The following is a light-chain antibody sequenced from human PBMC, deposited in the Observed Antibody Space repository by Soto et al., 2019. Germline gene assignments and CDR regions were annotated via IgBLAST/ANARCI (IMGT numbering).Light chain of an antibody. CDR3: CSYVGNYIFV. J-gene: IGLJ1*01. CDR2: GVT. V-gene: IGLV2-11*01. CDR1: SRDVGRFNY. Sequence: QSALTQPRSVSGSPGQSVTISCTGTSRDVGRFNYLSWYQHLPDKAPKLIIFGVTNRPSGVPARFSGSKSANTASLTISGLQAEDEADYYCCSYVGNYIFVFGTGTKLTVL.